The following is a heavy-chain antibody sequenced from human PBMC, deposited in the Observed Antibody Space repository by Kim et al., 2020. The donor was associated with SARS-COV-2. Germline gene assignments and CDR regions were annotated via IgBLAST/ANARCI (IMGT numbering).Heavy chain of an antibody. CDR3: ARVGATTSIYFDY. V-gene: IGHV4-34*01. Sequence: YTPSLKGRVTLSVDTSNNQFSLKWSSVTASDTAVYYCARVGATTSIYFDYWGQGTLVTVSS. J-gene: IGHJ4*02. D-gene: IGHD1-26*01.